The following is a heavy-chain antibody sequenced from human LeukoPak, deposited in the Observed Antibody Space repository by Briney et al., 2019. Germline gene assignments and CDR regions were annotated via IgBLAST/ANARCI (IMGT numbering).Heavy chain of an antibody. J-gene: IGHJ3*02. D-gene: IGHD5-24*01. V-gene: IGHV3-21*01. CDR3: ARGRDGYNLVDAFDI. CDR2: ISSSSIYI. CDR1: GFTFRSYR. Sequence: GGSLRLSCAASGFTFRSYRMNWVRQAPGKGLEWVSSISSSSIYIYYADSLKGRFTISRDNAKNSLYLQMNSLRAEDTAVYYCARGRDGYNLVDAFDIWGQGIIVTVSS.